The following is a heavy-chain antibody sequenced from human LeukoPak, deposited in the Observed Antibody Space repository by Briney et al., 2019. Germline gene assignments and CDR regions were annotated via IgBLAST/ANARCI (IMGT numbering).Heavy chain of an antibody. D-gene: IGHD4-17*01. J-gene: IGHJ5*02. CDR2: INHGGST. CDR3: ARGRGSHSDYGDFFLGFDP. CDR1: GGFISNYY. Sequence: SETLSLTCTVSGGFISNYYWSWIRQPPGKGLEWIGEINHGGSTNYNPSLKSRVTISVDTSKNQFSLKLSSVTAADTAVYYCARGRGSHSDYGDFFLGFDPWGQGTLVTVSS. V-gene: IGHV4-34*01.